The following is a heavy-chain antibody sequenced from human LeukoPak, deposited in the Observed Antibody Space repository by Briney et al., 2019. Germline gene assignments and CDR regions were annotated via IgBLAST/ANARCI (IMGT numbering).Heavy chain of an antibody. Sequence: ASVKVSCKASGYTFTSYYMHWVRQAPGQGLEWMGIINPSGGSTSYAQKFQGRVTMTRDTSTSTVYMELSSLRSEDTAVYYCARVDPIVVGPAAMPVEDYWGQGTLVTVSS. V-gene: IGHV1-46*01. CDR3: ARVDPIVVGPAAMPVEDY. D-gene: IGHD2-2*01. CDR1: GYTFTSYY. CDR2: INPSGGST. J-gene: IGHJ4*02.